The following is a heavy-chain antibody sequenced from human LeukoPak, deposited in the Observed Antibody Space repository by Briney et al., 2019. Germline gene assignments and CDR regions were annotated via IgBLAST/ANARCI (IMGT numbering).Heavy chain of an antibody. CDR2: CDSDGSGT. J-gene: IGHJ4*02. CDR1: GFTFSIYW. D-gene: IGHD2-15*01. Sequence: GGSLRLSCAASGFTFSIYWLYWVRQPPGKGLMWVSLCDSDGSGTTYVDSVKGRFTISRDNAKNSLYLQMNILRTEDTAVYHCARWGCSGGTCYSFFDYWGQGTLVTVSS. CDR3: ARWGCSGGTCYSFFDY. V-gene: IGHV3-74*01.